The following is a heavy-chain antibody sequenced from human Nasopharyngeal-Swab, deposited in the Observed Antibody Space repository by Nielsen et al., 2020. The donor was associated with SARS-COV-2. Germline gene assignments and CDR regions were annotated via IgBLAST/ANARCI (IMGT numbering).Heavy chain of an antibody. D-gene: IGHD3-22*01. Sequence: GGSLRLSCEASGFSFSDHYMDWVRQAPGQGLEWVGRIRNKANSYTTEYAASVKGRFIISRDESKNSLYLQMNSLKPVDTAVYYCARAPKRGSSGYQVVYWGQGTLVTVSS. V-gene: IGHV3-72*01. J-gene: IGHJ4*02. CDR1: GFSFSDHY. CDR3: ARAPKRGSSGYQVVY. CDR2: IRNKANSYTT.